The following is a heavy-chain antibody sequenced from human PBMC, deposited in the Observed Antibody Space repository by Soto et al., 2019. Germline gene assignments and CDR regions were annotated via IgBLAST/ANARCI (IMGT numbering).Heavy chain of an antibody. CDR1: GFTFSSYA. CDR3: VEGSSGFRPYYFDY. Sequence: EVQLLESGGGLVQPGGSLRLSCAASGFTFSSYALSWVRQAPGKGLEWFSAISGGGGLTYYADSVKGRFTISIDNSKNTLYLQMNSLRVGDTAVYYCVEGSSGFRPYYFDYWGQGTLVTVSS. V-gene: IGHV3-23*01. CDR2: ISGGGGLT. D-gene: IGHD3-22*01. J-gene: IGHJ4*02.